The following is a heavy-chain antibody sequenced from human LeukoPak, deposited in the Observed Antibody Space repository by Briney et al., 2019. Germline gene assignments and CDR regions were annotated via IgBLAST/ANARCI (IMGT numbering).Heavy chain of an antibody. CDR2: INHSGST. J-gene: IGHJ6*03. CDR3: ARLGYCSGGSCYYYYYMDV. V-gene: IGHV4-34*01. Sequence: SETLSLTCAVYGGSFSGYYWSWIRLPPGKGLEWIGEINHSGSTNYNPSLKSRVTISVDTSKNQFSLKLSSVTAADTAAYYCARLGYCSGGSCYYYYYMDVWGKGTTVTVSS. D-gene: IGHD2-15*01. CDR1: GGSFSGYY.